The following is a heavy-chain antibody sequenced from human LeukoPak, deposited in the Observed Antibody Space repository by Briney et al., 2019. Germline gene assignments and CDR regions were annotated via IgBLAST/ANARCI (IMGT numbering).Heavy chain of an antibody. CDR3: AKGHSAHGTGFDC. J-gene: IGHJ4*02. V-gene: IGHV3-23*01. CDR2: ISGSSGST. Sequence: GGSLRLSCAASGFTFSSYAMSWVRQAPGKGLEWVSGISGSSGSTYYADSVKGRFTISRDNSKNTLYLQMNRLRVEDTAVYYCAKGHSAHGTGFDCWGQGTLVAVSS. D-gene: IGHD1-14*01. CDR1: GFTFSSYA.